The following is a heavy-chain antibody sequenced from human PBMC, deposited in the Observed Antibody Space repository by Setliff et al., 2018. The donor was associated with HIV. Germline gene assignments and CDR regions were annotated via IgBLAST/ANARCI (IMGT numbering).Heavy chain of an antibody. CDR3: ARDRLTYYFDY. CDR2: FYTSGST. D-gene: IGHD3-22*01. J-gene: IGHJ4*02. CDR1: GGSINTYY. V-gene: IGHV4-4*07. Sequence: SETLSLTCTVSGGSINTYYWSWIRQPAGKGLEWIGRFYTSGSTNYNPSLKSRVTMSVDTSKNQFSLKLSSVTAADTAVYYCARDRLTYYFDYWGQGSLVTVSS.